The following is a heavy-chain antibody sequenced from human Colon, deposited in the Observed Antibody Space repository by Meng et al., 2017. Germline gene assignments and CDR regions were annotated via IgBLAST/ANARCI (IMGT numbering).Heavy chain of an antibody. Sequence: QLQLSESGPRLVRPSETLAHICAVPGASVRSPVTQWGWVRQPPGKGLEWNGYARIDYANTNYNPSLKSRVNVSLDTSKNQFSLNVRSVTAADTAVYYCARDYWGSLDFWGQGILVTVSS. J-gene: IGHJ4*02. CDR2: ARIDYANT. CDR1: GASVRSPVTQ. V-gene: IGHV4-61*08. D-gene: IGHD3-16*01. CDR3: ARDYWGSLDF.